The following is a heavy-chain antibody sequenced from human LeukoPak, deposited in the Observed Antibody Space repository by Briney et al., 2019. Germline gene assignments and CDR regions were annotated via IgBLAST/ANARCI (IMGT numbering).Heavy chain of an antibody. CDR1: GFTVSSNY. V-gene: IGHV3-53*01. D-gene: IGHD1-26*01. CDR2: IYSGGST. Sequence: GGSLRLSCAASGFTVSSNYMSWVRQAPGKGLEWVSVIYSGGSTYYADSVKGRFTISRDNSKNTLYLQMNSLRAEDTAVYYCARIMLSWREFDCWGQGTLVTVSS. J-gene: IGHJ4*02. CDR3: ARIMLSWREFDC.